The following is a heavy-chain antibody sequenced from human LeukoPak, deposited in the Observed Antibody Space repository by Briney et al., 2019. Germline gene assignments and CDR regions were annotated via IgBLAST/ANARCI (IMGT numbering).Heavy chain of an antibody. V-gene: IGHV3-23*01. D-gene: IGHD2-2*01. CDR2: ISGSGGST. Sequence: GGSLRLSCAASGFTFSSYAMSWVRQAPGKGLEWVSAISGSGGSTYYADSVKGRFTISRDNSKNTLYLQMNSLRAEDTAVYYCAKGGGYCSSASCYGRDYYYSAMDVWGQGTTVTVSS. J-gene: IGHJ6*02. CDR3: AKGGGYCSSASCYGRDYYYSAMDV. CDR1: GFTFSSYA.